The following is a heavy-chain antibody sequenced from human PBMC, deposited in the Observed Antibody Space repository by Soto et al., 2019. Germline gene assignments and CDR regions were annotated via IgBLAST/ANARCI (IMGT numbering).Heavy chain of an antibody. J-gene: IGHJ5*02. D-gene: IGHD2-2*01. Sequence: SETLSLTCTVSGGSISSSSYYWGWIRQPPGKGLEWIGSIYYSGSTYYNPSLKSRVTISVDTSKNQFSLKLSSVTAADTAVYYCARHRVQYCSSTSCPGWIDPWGQGTLVTVSS. CDR3: ARHRVQYCSSTSCPGWIDP. CDR1: GGSISSSSYY. CDR2: IYYSGST. V-gene: IGHV4-39*01.